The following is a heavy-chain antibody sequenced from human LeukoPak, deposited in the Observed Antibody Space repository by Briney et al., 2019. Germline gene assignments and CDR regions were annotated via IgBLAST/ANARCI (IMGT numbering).Heavy chain of an antibody. CDR1: GVSIKANSDY. Sequence: PSETLSLTCNVSGVSIKANSDYWGWLRQPPGKGLEWIGSIYHVGGTYYNPSLKSRVTISIDTSKNQLSLRLTSVTAADTAIYYCARDGRSGYEDLWGPGTLVTVSS. CDR3: ARDGRSGYEDL. CDR2: IYHVGGT. V-gene: IGHV4-39*07. J-gene: IGHJ5*02. D-gene: IGHD5-12*01.